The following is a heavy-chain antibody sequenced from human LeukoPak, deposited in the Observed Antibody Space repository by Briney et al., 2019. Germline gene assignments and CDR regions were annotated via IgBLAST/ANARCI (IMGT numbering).Heavy chain of an antibody. V-gene: IGHV3-21*01. J-gene: IGHJ5*02. CDR1: GVTFSSYS. CDR3: ARDSGHAAWWFDP. CDR2: ISSSSSYI. D-gene: IGHD1-26*01. Sequence: GGSLRLSCAASGVTFSSYSMNWVRQAPGKGLEWVSSISSSSSYIYYADSVKGRFTISRDNAKNSLYLQMNSLRAEDTAVYYCARDSGHAAWWFDPWGQGTLVTVSS.